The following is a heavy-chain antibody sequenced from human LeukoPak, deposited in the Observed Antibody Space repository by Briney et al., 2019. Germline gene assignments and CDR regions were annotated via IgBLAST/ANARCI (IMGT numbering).Heavy chain of an antibody. CDR3: AREFKDYAMIVVADAFDI. Sequence: TGGSLRLSCAASGLTFSNYGMYWVRQAPGKGLEWVSGLTGSGDITYYADSVKGRFTISRDNSKNTLYLQMNSLRAEDTAVYYCAREFKDYAMIVVADAFDIWGQGTMVTVSS. V-gene: IGHV3-23*01. D-gene: IGHD3-22*01. CDR1: GLTFSNYG. CDR2: LTGSGDIT. J-gene: IGHJ3*02.